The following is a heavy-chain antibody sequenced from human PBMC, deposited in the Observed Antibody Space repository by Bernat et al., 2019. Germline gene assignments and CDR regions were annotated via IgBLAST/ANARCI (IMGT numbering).Heavy chain of an antibody. Sequence: QVQLVESGGGVVQPGRSLRLSCAASGFTFSSYGMHWVRQAPGKGLEWVAVISYDGSNKYYADSVKGRFTISRDNSKNTLYLQMNSLRAEDTAVYYCAKDLGNLTAMVYYYYYYGMDVWGQGTTVTVSS. D-gene: IGHD5-18*01. CDR1: GFTFSSYG. CDR2: ISYDGSNK. V-gene: IGHV3-30*18. J-gene: IGHJ6*02. CDR3: AKDLGNLTAMVYYYYYYGMDV.